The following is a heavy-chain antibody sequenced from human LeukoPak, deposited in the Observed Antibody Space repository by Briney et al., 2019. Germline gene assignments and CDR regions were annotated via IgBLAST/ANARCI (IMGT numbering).Heavy chain of an antibody. CDR3: ARGGGHYYGSGSSRYYYMDV. V-gene: IGHV3-64*01. D-gene: IGHD3-10*01. CDR2: ISSNGGST. J-gene: IGHJ6*03. Sequence: PGGSLRLSCAAPGFTFSSYAMHWVCQAPGEGLEYVSAISSNGGSTYYANSVKGRFTISRDNSKNTLYLQMGSLRAEDMAVYYCARGGGHYYGSGSSRYYYMDVWGKGTTVTVSS. CDR1: GFTFSSYA.